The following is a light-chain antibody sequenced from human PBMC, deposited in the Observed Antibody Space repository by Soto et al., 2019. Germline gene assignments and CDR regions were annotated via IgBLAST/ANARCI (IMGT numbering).Light chain of an antibody. CDR1: QGISNY. Sequence: DIPMTQSPSSLSASVGDKVTITCRASQGISNYLAWYQQKPGKVPKLLIFDASTLQSGVPSRFSGSGSGTDFTLTISSLQPEDVAAYYCQKFDDAPLTFGGGTKVDIK. J-gene: IGKJ4*01. CDR3: QKFDDAPLT. V-gene: IGKV1-27*01. CDR2: DAS.